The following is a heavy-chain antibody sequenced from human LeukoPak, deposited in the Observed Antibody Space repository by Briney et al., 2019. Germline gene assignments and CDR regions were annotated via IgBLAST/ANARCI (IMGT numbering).Heavy chain of an antibody. J-gene: IGHJ4*02. Sequence: GASVKVSCKASGGTFSSYAISWVRQAPGQGLEWMGGIIPIFGTANYAQKFQGRVTITADESTSTAYMELSSLRSENTAVYYCAREVCGSTSCYPPPLGDYWGQGTLVTVSS. V-gene: IGHV1-69*13. CDR3: AREVCGSTSCYPPPLGDY. D-gene: IGHD2-2*01. CDR2: IIPIFGTA. CDR1: GGTFSSYA.